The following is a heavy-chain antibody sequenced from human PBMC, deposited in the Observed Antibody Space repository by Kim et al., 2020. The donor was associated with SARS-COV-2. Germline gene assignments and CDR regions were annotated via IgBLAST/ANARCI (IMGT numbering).Heavy chain of an antibody. V-gene: IGHV3-23*01. J-gene: IGHJ6*02. D-gene: IGHD6-13*01. CDR1: GFTFSRFA. CDR3: AKAVTSGSCAGTSCYYGMDV. CDR2: VSGSGGSS. Sequence: GGSLRLSCAASGFTFSRFAISWVRQAPGKGLEWVSAVSGSGGSSYYAASVKGRLTISKDHFKNTVFLQMNSLRAEDTAVYYCAKAVTSGSCAGTSCYYGMDVGGQGTTVTVSS.